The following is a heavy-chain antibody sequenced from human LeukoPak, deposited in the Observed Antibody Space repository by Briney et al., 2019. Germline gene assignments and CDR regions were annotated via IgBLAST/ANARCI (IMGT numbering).Heavy chain of an antibody. D-gene: IGHD1-26*01. V-gene: IGHV1-46*01. CDR2: INPTGGST. J-gene: IGHJ6*03. Sequence: ASVKVSCKASGYTFTSYYMHWVRQAPGQGLEWMGLINPTGGSTGYAQKLQGRVTMTTDTSTSTAYMELRSLRSDDTAVYYCARGGTSGSYWGYYYYYYYMDVWGKGTTVTVSS. CDR3: ARGGTSGSYWGYYYYYYYMDV. CDR1: GYTFTSYY.